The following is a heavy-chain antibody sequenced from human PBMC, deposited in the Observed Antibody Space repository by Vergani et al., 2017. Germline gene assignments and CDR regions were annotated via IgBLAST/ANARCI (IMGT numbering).Heavy chain of an antibody. V-gene: IGHV3-74*01. CDR3: ARRTDATGGYTSADY. D-gene: IGHD1-26*01. CDR1: GFTFSRYW. J-gene: IGHJ4*02. CDR2: LNADGGVT. Sequence: EVQLVESGGGLDQPGGSLRLSCAASGFTFSRYWMIWVRQAPGKGLVWVSRLNADGGVTRYADSVRGRFSISRDNAKNTVYLEMSSLRAEDTAMYYCARRTDATGGYTSADYWGQGTLVIVSS.